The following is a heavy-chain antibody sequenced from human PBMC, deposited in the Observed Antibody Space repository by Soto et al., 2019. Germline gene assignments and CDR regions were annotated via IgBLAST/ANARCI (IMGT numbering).Heavy chain of an antibody. D-gene: IGHD2-15*01. CDR3: ARGLVVAATAFGYYYYGMDV. CDR1: GGTFSSYA. J-gene: IGHJ6*02. Sequence: SVKVSCKASGGTFSSYAISWVRQAPGQGLEWMGGIIPIFGTANYAQKFQGRVTITADESTSTAYMELSSLRSEDTAVYYCARGLVVAATAFGYYYYGMDVWGQGTTVTVSS. V-gene: IGHV1-69*13. CDR2: IIPIFGTA.